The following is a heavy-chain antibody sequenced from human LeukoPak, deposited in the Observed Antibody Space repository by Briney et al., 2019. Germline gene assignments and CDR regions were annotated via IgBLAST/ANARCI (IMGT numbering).Heavy chain of an antibody. CDR1: GFTFGDYA. Sequence: GRSLRLSCTASGFTFGDYALSWVRQAPGKGLEFVGFIKSEIYGGAAEYAASVKGSFTISRDDSRSIAYLQMNSLETEDTAVYYCAQTGYSDGWYSGLDYWGPGTLVTVSS. V-gene: IGHV3-49*04. CDR3: AQTGYSDGWYSGLDY. J-gene: IGHJ4*02. CDR2: IKSEIYGGAA. D-gene: IGHD5-12*01.